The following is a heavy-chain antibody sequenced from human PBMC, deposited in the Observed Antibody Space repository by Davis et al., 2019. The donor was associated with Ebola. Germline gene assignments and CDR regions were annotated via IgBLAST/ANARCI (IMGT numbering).Heavy chain of an antibody. CDR1: GYTFNSYG. Sequence: ASVKVSCKASGYTFNSYGIAWVRQAPGQGLEWMGWISAYNGNTNYAQKLQDRVTLTTDTSTTTAYMEVRGLGSDDTAVYYCARRRTWYGTGLDYWGQGTLVTVSS. D-gene: IGHD6-13*01. V-gene: IGHV1-18*04. CDR2: ISAYNGNT. CDR3: ARRRTWYGTGLDY. J-gene: IGHJ4*02.